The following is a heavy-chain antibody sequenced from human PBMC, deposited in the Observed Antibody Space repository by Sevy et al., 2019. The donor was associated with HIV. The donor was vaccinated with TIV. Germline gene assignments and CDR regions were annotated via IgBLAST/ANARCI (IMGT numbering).Heavy chain of an antibody. Sequence: SETLSLTCSVSGGSITSSDYYWGWIRQPPGKGLEWIGSMYYSGYAYYNPSLKSRVTMSVDTSKSQFSLNVKSVTAAETAVYYCAGQLKEYCVGGDCYLNWFDPWGQGTLVTVSS. J-gene: IGHJ5*02. CDR1: GGSITSSDYY. V-gene: IGHV4-39*01. CDR2: MYYSGYA. CDR3: AGQLKEYCVGGDCYLNWFDP. D-gene: IGHD2-21*02.